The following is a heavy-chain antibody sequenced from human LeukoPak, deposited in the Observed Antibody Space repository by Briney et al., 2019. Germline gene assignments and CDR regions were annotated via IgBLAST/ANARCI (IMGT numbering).Heavy chain of an antibody. CDR3: ARGSHTFKT. J-gene: IGHJ4*02. CDR2: IYYGGTT. V-gene: IGHV4-59*02. CDR1: GDSVSNYY. Sequence: PSETLSLTCSVSGDSVSNYYWGWIRQPPGKGLEWIGYIYYGGTTTTAYNPSLKSRVTLSVDTSKNHFSLMLNSVTAADMAVYYCARGSHTFKTWGQGILVTVSS.